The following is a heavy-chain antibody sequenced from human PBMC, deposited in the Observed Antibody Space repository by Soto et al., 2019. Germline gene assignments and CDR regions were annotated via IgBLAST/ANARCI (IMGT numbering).Heavy chain of an antibody. CDR3: ARDLLHGAGPSSSSLDYYGMDV. V-gene: IGHV6-1*01. Sequence: QVQLQQSGPGLVKPSQTLSLTCAISGDSVSSNSAAWNWIRQSPSRGLEWLGRTYYRSKWYNDYAVSVKSRITINPDTSKNQFSLQLNSVTPEDTAVYYCARDLLHGAGPSSSSLDYYGMDVWGQGTTVTVSS. D-gene: IGHD6-6*01. CDR2: TYYRSKWYN. CDR1: GDSVSSNSAA. J-gene: IGHJ6*02.